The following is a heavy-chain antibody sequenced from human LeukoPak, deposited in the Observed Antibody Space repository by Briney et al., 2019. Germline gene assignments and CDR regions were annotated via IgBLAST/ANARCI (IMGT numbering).Heavy chain of an antibody. V-gene: IGHV4-39*01. D-gene: IGHD4-11*01. CDR3: ARHLPQFDYTRGGYFDY. Sequence: KSSETLSLTCTVSGGSISSSSYYWGWIRQPPRKGLEWIGSIYYSGSTYYNPSLKSRVTISVDTSKNQFSLKLSSVTAADTAVYYCARHLPQFDYTRGGYFDYWGQGTLVTVSS. CDR1: GGSISSSSYY. J-gene: IGHJ4*02. CDR2: IYYSGST.